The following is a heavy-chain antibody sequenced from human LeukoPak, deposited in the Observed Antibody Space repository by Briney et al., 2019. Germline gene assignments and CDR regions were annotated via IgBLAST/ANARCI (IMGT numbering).Heavy chain of an antibody. D-gene: IGHD3-16*02. Sequence: SGTLSLTCAVSGGSISSSNWWSWVRQPPGKGLEWIGEIYHSGSTNYNPSLKSRVTIAVDKSKNQFSLKLSSVTAADTAVYYCASFLGDYDYVWGSYRPDAFDIWGQGTMVTVSS. CDR1: GGSISSSNW. J-gene: IGHJ3*02. CDR2: IYHSGST. V-gene: IGHV4-4*02. CDR3: ASFLGDYDYVWGSYRPDAFDI.